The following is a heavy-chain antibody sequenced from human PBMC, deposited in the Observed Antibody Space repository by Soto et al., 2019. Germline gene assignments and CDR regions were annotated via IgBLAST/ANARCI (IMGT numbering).Heavy chain of an antibody. D-gene: IGHD3-16*02. CDR2: ISSQNGNT. CDR3: ARVTSFGYVWGGFRSYYFDY. J-gene: IGHJ4*02. Sequence: QVPLVQSGAQVKRPGASVKVSCKASGYTFTSYGVIWVRQAPGQGLEWMGWISSQNGNTNYAQTFQGRVTMTTDTSTSTAYMDLRSLRSDDTAVYYCARVTSFGYVWGGFRSYYFDYWGQGTLVTVSS. V-gene: IGHV1-18*04. CDR1: GYTFTSYG.